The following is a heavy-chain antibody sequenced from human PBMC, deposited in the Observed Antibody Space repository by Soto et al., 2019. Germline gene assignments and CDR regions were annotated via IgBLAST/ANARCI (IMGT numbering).Heavy chain of an antibody. D-gene: IGHD5-12*01. CDR2: ITGTGTST. Sequence: PGGSLRLSCAASGFTFRSYSMSWVRQAPGKGLEWVATITGTGTSTYSADSVKGRFTISRDNSRNTLYLQLNSLRAEDTAVYYCAKSQRPRWLLTKYFDSWGQGALVTVSS. J-gene: IGHJ4*02. CDR1: GFTFRSYS. CDR3: AKSQRPRWLLTKYFDS. V-gene: IGHV3-23*01.